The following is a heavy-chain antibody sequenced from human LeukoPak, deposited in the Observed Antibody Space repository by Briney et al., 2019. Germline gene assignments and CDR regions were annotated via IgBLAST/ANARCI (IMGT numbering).Heavy chain of an antibody. CDR2: IRYDGSNK. D-gene: IGHD6-25*01. Sequence: GGSLRLSCAASGFTFSSYCMHWVRQAPGKVLEWVAFIRYDGSNKYYADSVKGRFTISRDNSKNTLYLQMNSLRAEDTAVYYCAKDGQREPDFYYYYMDVWGKGTTVTVSS. CDR3: AKDGQREPDFYYYYMDV. J-gene: IGHJ6*03. CDR1: GFTFSSYC. V-gene: IGHV3-30*02.